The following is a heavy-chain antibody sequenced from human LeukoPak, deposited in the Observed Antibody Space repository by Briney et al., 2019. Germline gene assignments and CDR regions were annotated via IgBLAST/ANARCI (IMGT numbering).Heavy chain of an antibody. CDR1: GNSATFKW. J-gene: IGHJ4*02. D-gene: IGHD1-26*01. CDR3: VRQGLQSGTYPAY. V-gene: IGHV5-51*01. Sequence: GESLKISCKGSGNSATFKWIAWVRQMPGKGLEWMGIIYSGDSDTRYSPSFQGQVTISVDKSIYTAYLQWNSLKASDTALYYCVRQGLQSGTYPAYWGPGTLVTVSS. CDR2: IYSGDSDT.